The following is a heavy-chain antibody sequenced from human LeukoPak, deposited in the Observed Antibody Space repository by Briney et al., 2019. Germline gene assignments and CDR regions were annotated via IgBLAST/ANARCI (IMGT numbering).Heavy chain of an antibody. J-gene: IGHJ3*02. V-gene: IGHV5-51*01. CDR3: VRHQYSGTYYNAFDI. CDR2: IYPGDSDT. D-gene: IGHD1-26*01. Sequence: HGESLKISCKGSGYSFTTYWIGWVRQMPGKGLDWMGLIYPGDSDTRYGPSFQGQVTISADKSISTIYLQWSSLKASDTAMYYCVRHQYSGTYYNAFDIWGQGTRVIVSS. CDR1: GYSFTTYW.